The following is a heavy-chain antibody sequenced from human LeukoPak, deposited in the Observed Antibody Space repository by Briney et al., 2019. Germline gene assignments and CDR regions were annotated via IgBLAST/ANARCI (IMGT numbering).Heavy chain of an antibody. CDR3: AKDGATYYYGSFDY. D-gene: IGHD3-10*01. CDR1: GFTFSSYG. CDR2: ISGSGGST. V-gene: IGHV3-23*01. Sequence: GGTLRLSCAASGFTFSSYGMSWVRQAPGKGLEWVSAISGSGGSTYYADSVKGRFTISRDNSKNTLYLQMNSLRAEDTAVYYCAKDGATYYYGSFDYWGQGTLVTVSS. J-gene: IGHJ4*02.